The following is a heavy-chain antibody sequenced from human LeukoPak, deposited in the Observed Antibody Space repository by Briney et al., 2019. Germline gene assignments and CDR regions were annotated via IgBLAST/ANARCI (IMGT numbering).Heavy chain of an antibody. CDR3: ARGDIVVVPAATLFDY. J-gene: IGHJ4*02. CDR1: GYTFTGYY. CDR2: INPNRGGT. D-gene: IGHD2-2*01. V-gene: IGHV1-2*02. Sequence: ASVKVSCKASGYTFTGYYMHWVRQAPGQGLEWMGWINPNRGGTNYAQKFQGRVTMTRDTSISTAYMELSRLRSDDTAVYYCARGDIVVVPAATLFDYWGQGTLVTVSS.